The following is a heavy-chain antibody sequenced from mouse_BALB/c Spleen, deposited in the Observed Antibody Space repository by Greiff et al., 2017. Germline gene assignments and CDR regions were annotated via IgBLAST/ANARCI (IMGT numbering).Heavy chain of an antibody. CDR2: IDPSNSET. CDR1: GYTFTSYW. CDR3: ASSTMIKRNAMDY. D-gene: IGHD2-4*01. J-gene: IGHJ4*01. V-gene: IGHV1S127*01. Sequence: VQLQQSGPELVRPGASVKMSCKASGYTFTSYWMHWVKQRPGQGLEWIGMIDPSNSETRLNQKFKDKATLNVDKSSNTAYMQLSSLTSEDSAVYYCASSTMIKRNAMDYWGQGTSVTVSS.